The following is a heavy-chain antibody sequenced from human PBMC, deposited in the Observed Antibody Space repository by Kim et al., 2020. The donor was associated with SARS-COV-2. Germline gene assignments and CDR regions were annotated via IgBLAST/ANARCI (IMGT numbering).Heavy chain of an antibody. CDR3: ARQGYSNWTSYYYGMDV. V-gene: IGHV4-59*13. J-gene: IGHJ6*04. D-gene: IGHD4-4*01. Sequence: SETLSLTCTVSGGSINNFCWNWIRKAPGKGLEWVGYICYTVKTNYNSSLKSRVILSLDTTKKQLSLKMRSLTAADTAVYYWARQGYSNWTSYYYGMDVWGKGTRVTVSS. CDR1: GGSINNFC. CDR2: ICYTVKT.